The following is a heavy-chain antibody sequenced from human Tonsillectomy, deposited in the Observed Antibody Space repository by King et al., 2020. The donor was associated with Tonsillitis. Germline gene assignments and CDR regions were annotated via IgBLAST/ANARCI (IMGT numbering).Heavy chain of an antibody. Sequence: MQLQESGPGLVKASETLSLTCTVSGSSISSGYYWGWIRQPPGKGLMWIGSVYYNGNTNYNPSLKNRVTISMDTSKNQFSLNLTSVTAADTAVYYCASRFYFDSSGFYYFDSWGQGTLVTVSS. J-gene: IGHJ4*02. CDR3: ASRFYFDSSGFYYFDS. CDR1: GSSISSGYY. V-gene: IGHV4-38-2*02. D-gene: IGHD3-22*01. CDR2: VYYNGNT.